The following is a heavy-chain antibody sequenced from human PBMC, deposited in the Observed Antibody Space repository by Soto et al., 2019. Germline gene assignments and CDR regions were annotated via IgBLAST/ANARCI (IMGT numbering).Heavy chain of an antibody. CDR3: ATGPNYYGSGSYYNGYFDY. D-gene: IGHD3-10*01. CDR2: FDPEDGET. Sequence: HWVRQAPGKGLEWMGGFDPEDGETIYAQKFQGRVTMTEDTSTDTAYMELSSLRSEDTAVYYCATGPNYYGSGSYYNGYFDYWGHGTPVPVSS. J-gene: IGHJ4*01. V-gene: IGHV1-24*01.